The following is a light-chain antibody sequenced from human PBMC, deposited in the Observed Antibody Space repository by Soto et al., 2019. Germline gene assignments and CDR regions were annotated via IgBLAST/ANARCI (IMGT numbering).Light chain of an antibody. CDR3: CSYAGSYTYV. CDR1: SIDVGGYNY. CDR2: DVS. J-gene: IGLJ1*01. V-gene: IGLV2-11*01. Sequence: QSALTQPRSVSGSPGQSVTISCTGTSIDVGGYNYVSWYQQHPGKAPKLMIYDVSKRPSGVPDRFPGSKSGNTASLTISGLQAEDEADYYCCSYAGSYTYVFGTGTKLTVL.